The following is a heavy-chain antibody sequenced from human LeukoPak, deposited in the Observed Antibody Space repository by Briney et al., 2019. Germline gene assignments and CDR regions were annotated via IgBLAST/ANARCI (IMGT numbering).Heavy chain of an antibody. V-gene: IGHV3-15*01. CDR1: GFTFSSAW. J-gene: IGHJ4*02. CDR2: IKSRTDGGTT. CDR3: ATEFYSNGYNF. D-gene: IGHD5-24*01. Sequence: GGSLRLSCPGSGFTFSSAWMTWVRQIPGKGLEWVGHIKSRTDGGTTDYAAPVKGRFTISRDDSKNTVYLQMNSLKTEDTAVYFCATEFYSNGYNFWGQGTLVIVSS.